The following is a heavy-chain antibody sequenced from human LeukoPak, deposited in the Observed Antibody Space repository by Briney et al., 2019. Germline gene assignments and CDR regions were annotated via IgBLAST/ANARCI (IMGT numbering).Heavy chain of an antibody. CDR1: GGSISSGSYY. V-gene: IGHV4-61*02. J-gene: IGHJ4*02. CDR3: ARGYGDYGFDY. Sequence: PSQTLSLTCTVSGGSISSGSYYGSWIRQPAGKGLEWIGRIYTSGSTNYNPSLKSRVTISVDTSKNQFSLKLSSVTAADTAVYYCARGYGDYGFDYWGQGTLVTVSS. D-gene: IGHD4-17*01. CDR2: IYTSGST.